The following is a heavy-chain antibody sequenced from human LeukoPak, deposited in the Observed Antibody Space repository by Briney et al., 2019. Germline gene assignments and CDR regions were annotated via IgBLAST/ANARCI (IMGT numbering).Heavy chain of an antibody. V-gene: IGHV1-69*13. CDR2: IIPIFGTK. CDR1: GGTFSRYG. D-gene: IGHD3-3*01. Sequence: SVKVSWKVSGGTFSRYGISWVRQAPVQGLEWMGRIIPIFGTKNYAQKFQGRVTITADESTSTVYMELSSLRSADTAIYYCGRSGSYDVLSGYYMYGMDVWGKGTTVIVSS. CDR3: GRSGSYDVLSGYYMYGMDV. J-gene: IGHJ6*04.